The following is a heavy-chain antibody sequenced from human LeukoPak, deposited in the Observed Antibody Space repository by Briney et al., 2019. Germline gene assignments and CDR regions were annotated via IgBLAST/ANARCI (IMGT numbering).Heavy chain of an antibody. CDR3: AFYYDSSGYGRYFDY. CDR1: GGSISSSSDY. J-gene: IGHJ4*02. Sequence: SETLSLTCTVSGGSISSSSDYWGWIRQPAGKGLEWIGIISSCGSTYYNPSLGGRVTISVDTSKQLFSLKLSSVTAADTAVYYCAFYYDSSGYGRYFDYWGQGTLVTVSS. CDR2: ISSCGST. D-gene: IGHD3-22*01. V-gene: IGHV4-39*01.